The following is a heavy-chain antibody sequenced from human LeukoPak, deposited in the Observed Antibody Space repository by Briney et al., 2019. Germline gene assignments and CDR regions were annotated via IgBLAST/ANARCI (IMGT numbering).Heavy chain of an antibody. CDR2: INSDGYST. Sequence: PGGSLRLSCTASGFTFRSYWMQWVRQVPGKGPAWVSRINSDGYSTSYADSVKGRFDISRDNAKNTLYLQMNSLRAEDTAVYYCAKDVGPFGSGSYVEGFDYWGQGTLVTVSS. CDR1: GFTFRSYW. V-gene: IGHV3-74*01. CDR3: AKDVGPFGSGSYVEGFDY. D-gene: IGHD3-10*01. J-gene: IGHJ4*02.